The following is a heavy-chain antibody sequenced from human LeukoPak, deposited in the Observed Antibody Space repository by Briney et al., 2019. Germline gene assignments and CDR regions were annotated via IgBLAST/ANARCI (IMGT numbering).Heavy chain of an antibody. CDR2: MNPNSGNT. Sequence: GASVKVSCKASGGTFSSYTINWVRQATGQGLEWMGWMNPNSGNTGYAQKFQGRVTITRNTSISTAYMALRSLRSEDTAVYYCARDLCPRLRFLEWLGPYAFDIWGQGTMVTVSS. CDR1: GGTFSSYT. D-gene: IGHD3-3*01. J-gene: IGHJ3*02. CDR3: ARDLCPRLRFLEWLGPYAFDI. V-gene: IGHV1-8*03.